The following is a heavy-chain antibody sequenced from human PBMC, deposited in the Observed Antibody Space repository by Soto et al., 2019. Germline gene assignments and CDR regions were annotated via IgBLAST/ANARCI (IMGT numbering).Heavy chain of an antibody. D-gene: IGHD3-10*01. CDR3: AREAGGLALYYFDY. J-gene: IGHJ4*02. V-gene: IGHV1-69*02. CDR1: GGTFSSYT. Sequence: QVQLVQSGAEVKKPGSSVKVSCKASGGTFSSYTISWVRQAPGQGLEWMGRIIPILGIANYAQKFQGRVTITADKSTSTAYMELSSLRSEDTAVYYCAREAGGLALYYFDYWGQGTLVTVSS. CDR2: IIPILGIA.